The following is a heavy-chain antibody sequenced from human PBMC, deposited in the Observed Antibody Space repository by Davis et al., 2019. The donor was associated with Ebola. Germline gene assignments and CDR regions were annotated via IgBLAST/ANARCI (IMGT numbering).Heavy chain of an antibody. V-gene: IGHV3-33*06. D-gene: IGHD3-22*01. J-gene: IGHJ4*02. CDR1: GFTFSSYG. Sequence: GESLKISCAASGFTFSSYGMHWVRQAPGKGLEWVAVIWYDGSNKYYADSVKGRFTISRDNSKNTLYLQMNSLRAEDTAVYYCAKDVSRYGGYYDSSGYSYWGQGTLVTVSS. CDR3: AKDVSRYGGYYDSSGYSY. CDR2: IWYDGSNK.